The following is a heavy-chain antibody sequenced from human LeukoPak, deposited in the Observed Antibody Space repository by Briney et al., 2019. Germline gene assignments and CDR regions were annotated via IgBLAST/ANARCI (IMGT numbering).Heavy chain of an antibody. CDR3: ARGEWLQL. D-gene: IGHD5-24*01. J-gene: IGHJ4*02. Sequence: SQTLSLTCTVSSGSISSGSYYWSWIRQPAGKGLEWIGRIYTSGSTNYNPSLKSRVTISVDTSKNQFSLKLSSVTAADTAAYYCARGEWLQLWGQGTLVTVSS. CDR2: IYTSGST. CDR1: SGSISSGSYY. V-gene: IGHV4-61*02.